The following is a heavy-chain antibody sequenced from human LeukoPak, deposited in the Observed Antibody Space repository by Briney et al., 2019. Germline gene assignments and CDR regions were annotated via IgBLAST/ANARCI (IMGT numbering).Heavy chain of an antibody. CDR2: INPNSGGT. CDR1: GYTFTGYY. CDR3: ARGGVVPAAQPLGAFDI. V-gene: IGHV1-2*02. D-gene: IGHD2-2*01. Sequence: GASVKVSCKASGYTFTGYYMHWVRQAPGQGLEWMGWINPNSGGTNYAQKFQGRVTMTRDTSISTAYMELSRLRSDDTAVYYCARGGVVPAAQPLGAFDIWGQGTMVTVSS. J-gene: IGHJ3*02.